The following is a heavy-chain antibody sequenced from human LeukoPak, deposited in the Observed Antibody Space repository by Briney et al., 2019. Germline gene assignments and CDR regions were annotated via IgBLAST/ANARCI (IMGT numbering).Heavy chain of an antibody. J-gene: IGHJ4*02. CDR3: ARGTSLDFWSGYYTGIEFDY. Sequence: SETLSLTCTVSDGSISSHYWSWIRQPPGKGLEWIGYIYYSGSTNYNPSLKSRVTISVDTSKNQFSLKLSSVTAADTAVYYCARGTSLDFWSGYYTGIEFDYWGQGTLVTVSS. D-gene: IGHD3-3*01. CDR1: DGSISSHY. CDR2: IYYSGST. V-gene: IGHV4-59*11.